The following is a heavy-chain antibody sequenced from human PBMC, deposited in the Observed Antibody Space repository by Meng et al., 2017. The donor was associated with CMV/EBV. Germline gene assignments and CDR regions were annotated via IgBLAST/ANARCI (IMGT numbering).Heavy chain of an antibody. J-gene: IGHJ6*02. Sequence: SVKVSCKASGYTFTSYDINWVRQATGQGLEWMGGIIPIFGTANYAQRCQGRVTITTDESTTTAHMELSSLRSEDTAVYYCARHGGTYFDFWSDYTSPKDTYYYCGMDVWGQGTTVTVSS. V-gene: IGHV1-69*05. CDR1: GYTFTSYD. CDR2: IIPIFGTA. D-gene: IGHD3-3*01. CDR3: ARHGGTYFDFWSDYTSPKDTYYYCGMDV.